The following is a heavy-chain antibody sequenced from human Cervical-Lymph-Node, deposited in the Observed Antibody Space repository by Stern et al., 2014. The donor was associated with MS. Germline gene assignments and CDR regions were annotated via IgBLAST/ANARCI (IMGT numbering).Heavy chain of an antibody. Sequence: QVQLVQSGAEVKKPGSSVKVSCKASGGPFSNYDISWVRQAPGQGLEWMGGIVPIFNTVDYAQEFQGRVTITADESTNTAYMELSSLRSEDTAIYYCARVGSHYYYYGMDVWGQGTAVTVSS. CDR3: ARVGSHYYYYGMDV. J-gene: IGHJ6*02. V-gene: IGHV1-69*01. CDR1: GGPFSNYD. CDR2: IVPIFNTV.